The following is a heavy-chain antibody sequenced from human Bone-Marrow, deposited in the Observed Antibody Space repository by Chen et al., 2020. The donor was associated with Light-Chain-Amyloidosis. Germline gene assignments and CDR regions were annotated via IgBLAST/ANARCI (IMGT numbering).Heavy chain of an antibody. CDR2: ISYDGRNK. CDR1: GFTFSSYG. J-gene: IGHJ6*02. Sequence: QVQLVESGGGVVQPGRSLRLSCAASGFTFSSYGMHWVRQAPGKGLEWVAVISYDGRNKYYADSVKGRFTISRDNSKNTLYLQMNSLRAEDTAVYYCAKDSYYDFWSGYYTASYYYGMDVWGQGTTVTVSS. CDR3: AKDSYYDFWSGYYTASYYYGMDV. D-gene: IGHD3-3*01. V-gene: IGHV3-30*18.